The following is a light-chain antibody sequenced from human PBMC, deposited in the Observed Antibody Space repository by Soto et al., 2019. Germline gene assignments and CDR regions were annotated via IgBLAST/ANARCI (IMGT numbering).Light chain of an antibody. Sequence: SQMTQYPSSLSASVGDRVTITCRASQSISRNLNWYQQKPGKAPELLIYTASNLQSGVPSRFSGSGSGTDFALTISSLQPEDSAVYYCQQSHSSPLSFGGGTKVDIK. J-gene: IGKJ4*01. CDR2: TAS. CDR1: QSISRN. CDR3: QQSHSSPLS. V-gene: IGKV1-39*01.